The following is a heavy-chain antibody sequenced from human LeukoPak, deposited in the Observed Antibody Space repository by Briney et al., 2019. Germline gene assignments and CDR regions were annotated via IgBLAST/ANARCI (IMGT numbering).Heavy chain of an antibody. J-gene: IGHJ3*02. D-gene: IGHD3-22*01. V-gene: IGHV3-23*01. CDR3: AKRGYYDSSGLFGLRNLNDAFDI. CDR2: ISGSGGST. CDR1: GFTFSSYA. Sequence: GGSLRLSCAASGFTFSSYAMSWVRQAPGKGLEWVSAISGSGGSTYYADSVKGRFTISRDNSKNTLYLQMNSLRAEDTAVYYCAKRGYYDSSGLFGLRNLNDAFDIWGQGTMVTVSS.